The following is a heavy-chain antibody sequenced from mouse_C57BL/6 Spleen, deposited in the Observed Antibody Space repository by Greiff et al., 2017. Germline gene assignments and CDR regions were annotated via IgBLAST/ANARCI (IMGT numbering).Heavy chain of an antibody. V-gene: IGHV5-17*01. CDR2: ISSGSSTI. J-gene: IGHJ2*01. CDR1: GFTFSDYG. CDR3: ARWGIYDGYPFDY. Sequence: EVKLVESGGGLVKPGGSLKLSCAASGFTFSDYGMHWVRQAPEKGLEWVAYISSGSSTIYYADTVKGRFTISRDNAKNTLFLQMTSRRSEDTAMYYCARWGIYDGYPFDYWGQGTTLTVSS. D-gene: IGHD2-3*01.